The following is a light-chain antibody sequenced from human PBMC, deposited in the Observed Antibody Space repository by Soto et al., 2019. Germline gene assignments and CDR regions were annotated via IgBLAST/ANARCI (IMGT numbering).Light chain of an antibody. V-gene: IGLV7-46*01. CDR3: LLSYNGPYV. Sequence: QAVVTQEPSLTVSPGGTVTLTCGYSTGAVTNGHYPYWFQQKPGQAPRILIYDTTTRHSWTPARFSGSLLGVTAALTLSGAQPEDEAEYYCLLSYNGPYVFGTGTKVTVL. CDR2: DTT. J-gene: IGLJ1*01. CDR1: TGAVTNGHY.